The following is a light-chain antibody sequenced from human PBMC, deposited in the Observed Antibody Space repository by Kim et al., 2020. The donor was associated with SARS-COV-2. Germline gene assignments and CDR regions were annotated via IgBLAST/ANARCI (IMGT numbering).Light chain of an antibody. J-gene: IGKJ1*01. CDR3: QQYNSYPWA. V-gene: IGKV1-5*03. CDR1: QSINSW. Sequence: ASVGDRVTITCRASQSINSWLAWYQQKPGKAPKVLISKASTLESGVPSRFSGSGSGTEFTLTISSLQPDDFATYYCQQYNSYPWAFGQGTKVDIK. CDR2: KAS.